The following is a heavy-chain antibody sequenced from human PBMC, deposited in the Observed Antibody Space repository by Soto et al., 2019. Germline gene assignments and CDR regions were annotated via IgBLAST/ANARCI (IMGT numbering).Heavy chain of an antibody. Sequence: EVQLVESGGGLVKPGGSLRLSCAASGLTFNRYGMNWVRKAPGRGLEWVSFISDSSHHTYYADSVKGRFSITRDNAKKSVFLQMNSLRAEDTALYFCARTAAEIPFDHWGQGTLVTVSS. CDR1: GLTFNRYG. J-gene: IGHJ4*02. V-gene: IGHV3-21*01. CDR2: ISDSSHHT. CDR3: ARTAAEIPFDH. D-gene: IGHD2-15*01.